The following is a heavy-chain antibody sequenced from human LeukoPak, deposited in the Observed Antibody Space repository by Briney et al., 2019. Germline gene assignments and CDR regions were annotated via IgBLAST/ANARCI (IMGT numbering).Heavy chain of an antibody. Sequence: PGGSLRLSCAASGFTFSSYEMNWVRQAPGKGLEWVSYISSSGSTIYYADSVKGRFTISRDNAKNTLYLQMNSLRADDTAVYYCAREVWYLDSWGQGTLVTVSS. V-gene: IGHV3-48*03. CDR2: ISSSGSTI. J-gene: IGHJ4*02. CDR1: GFTFSSYE. D-gene: IGHD3-16*01. CDR3: AREVWYLDS.